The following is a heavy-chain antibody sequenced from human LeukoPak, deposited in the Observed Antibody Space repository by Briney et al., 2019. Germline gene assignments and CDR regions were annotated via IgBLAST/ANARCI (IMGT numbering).Heavy chain of an antibody. CDR3: ARDRSPSIAVAGTGDY. Sequence: GGSLRLSCAASGFNFGTYSMNWVRQAPGKGLEWVSAISSCSTYIYYADSVKGRFTISRDNAKNSLYLQMSSLRAEDTAVYYCARDRSPSIAVAGTGDYWGQGTLVTVSS. V-gene: IGHV3-21*01. CDR1: GFNFGTYS. J-gene: IGHJ4*02. D-gene: IGHD6-19*01. CDR2: ISSCSTYI.